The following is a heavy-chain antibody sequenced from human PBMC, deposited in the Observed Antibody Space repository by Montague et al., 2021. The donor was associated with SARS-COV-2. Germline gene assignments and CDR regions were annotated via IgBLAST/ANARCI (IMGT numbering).Heavy chain of an antibody. J-gene: IGHJ4*02. CDR2: INHSGST. CDR3: ARGARQGYGFRLGSFDY. D-gene: IGHD3-10*01. V-gene: IGHV4-34*01. CDR1: GGSFSGYY. Sequence: SETLSLTCAVDGGSFSGYYRNWIRQPPGKGLEWIGEINHSGSTNXXPSLKSRVTMSVDTSKNQFSLKLSSVTAADTAVYYCARGARQGYGFRLGSFDYWGQGTLVTVSS.